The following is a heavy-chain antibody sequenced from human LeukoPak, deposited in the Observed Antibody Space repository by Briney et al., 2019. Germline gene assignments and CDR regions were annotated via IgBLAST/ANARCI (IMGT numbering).Heavy chain of an antibody. CDR1: GFTFSSYG. J-gene: IGHJ4*02. CDR2: ISSKGGRT. CDR3: ARASIYRPLDY. Sequence: PGGSLRLSCEASGFTFSSYGLHWVRQTPGKGLEYVSSISSKGGRTYYGNSVKGRFTISRDDSKNTLYLRMGSLRAEDMAVYYCARASIYRPLDYWGQGTLVTVSS. D-gene: IGHD4-11*01. V-gene: IGHV3-64*01.